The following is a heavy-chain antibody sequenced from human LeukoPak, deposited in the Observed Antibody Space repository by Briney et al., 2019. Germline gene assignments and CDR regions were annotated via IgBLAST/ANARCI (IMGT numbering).Heavy chain of an antibody. D-gene: IGHD1-14*01. CDR3: ARDRVVYPVYYYYGMDV. Sequence: GASVKVSCKASGYTFTSYGISWVRQAPGQGLESMGWISAYNGNTNYAQKLQGRVTMTTDTSTSTAYMELRSLRSDDTAVYYCARDRVVYPVYYYYGMDVWGQGTTVTVSS. CDR2: ISAYNGNT. J-gene: IGHJ6*02. CDR1: GYTFTSYG. V-gene: IGHV1-18*01.